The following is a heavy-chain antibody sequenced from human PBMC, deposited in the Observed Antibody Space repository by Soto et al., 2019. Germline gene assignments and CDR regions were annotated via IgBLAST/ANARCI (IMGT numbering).Heavy chain of an antibody. CDR3: ASSGWNGGYFDY. Sequence: SVKVSCKASGGTFSSYAISWVRQAPGQGLEWMGGIIPIFGTANYAQKFQGRVTITADESTSTAYMELSSLRSEDTAVYYCASSGWNGGYFDYWGQGTLVTVSS. D-gene: IGHD6-19*01. V-gene: IGHV1-69*13. J-gene: IGHJ4*02. CDR2: IIPIFGTA. CDR1: GGTFSSYA.